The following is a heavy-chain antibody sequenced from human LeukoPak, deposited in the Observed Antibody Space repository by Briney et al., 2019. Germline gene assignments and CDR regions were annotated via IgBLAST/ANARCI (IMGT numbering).Heavy chain of an antibody. CDR2: IYHRGTT. V-gene: IGHV4-38-2*01. CDR3: ARIAMFYYESSGYYSDY. D-gene: IGHD3-22*01. J-gene: IGHJ4*02. CDR1: GYSISSGYY. Sequence: SETLSLTCAVSGYSISSGYYWGWIRQPPGKGLEWIGSIYHRGTTYYNPSLKRRVTISVDTSKNQFSLELSSVTAADTAVYYCARIAMFYYESSGYYSDYWGQGTLVTVSS.